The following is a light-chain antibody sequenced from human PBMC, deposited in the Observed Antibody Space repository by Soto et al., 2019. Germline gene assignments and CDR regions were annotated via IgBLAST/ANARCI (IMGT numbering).Light chain of an antibody. CDR2: GAS. CDR1: RSVSVAY. CDR3: QQFGSSPYT. J-gene: IGKJ2*01. Sequence: EIVLTQSPGTLSLSPGERATLSCRASRSVSVAYLVWYQQKPGRAPKLLIYGASNRATGVPDRFSVSWSGTDFTLTIIRLEPEDSAVYYCQQFGSSPYTFGQGTKLEIK. V-gene: IGKV3-20*01.